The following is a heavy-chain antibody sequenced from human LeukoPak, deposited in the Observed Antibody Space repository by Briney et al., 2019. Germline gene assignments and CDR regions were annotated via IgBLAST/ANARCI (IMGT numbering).Heavy chain of an antibody. CDR1: GGSFSRYA. J-gene: IGHJ4*02. V-gene: IGHV1-69*13. CDR2: IIPIFGTA. Sequence: SVKVSCKASGGSFSRYAISWVRQAPGQGLEWMGGIIPIFGTANYAQKFQGRVTITADESTRTAYMELRTLRSEDTAIYYCARGSGGTGGYYYVYWGRGTPVTVSS. CDR3: ARGSGGTGGYYYVY. D-gene: IGHD3-22*01.